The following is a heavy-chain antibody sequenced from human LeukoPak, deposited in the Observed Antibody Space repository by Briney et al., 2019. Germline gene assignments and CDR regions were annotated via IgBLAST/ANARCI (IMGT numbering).Heavy chain of an antibody. CDR1: GGSISSGDYY. Sequence: SETLSLTCTVSGGSISSGDYYWSWIRQPPGKRLEWIGYICNSGSTYYNPSLKSRVTISVDTSKNQFSLKLSSVTAADTAVYYCARVTMVRGVTTYFYYGMDVWGKGTTVTVSS. V-gene: IGHV4-30-4*01. CDR2: ICNSGST. D-gene: IGHD3-10*01. CDR3: ARVTMVRGVTTYFYYGMDV. J-gene: IGHJ6*04.